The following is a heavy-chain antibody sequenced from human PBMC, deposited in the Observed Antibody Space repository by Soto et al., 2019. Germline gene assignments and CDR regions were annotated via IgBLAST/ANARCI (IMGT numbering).Heavy chain of an antibody. Sequence: QVQLQESGPGLVKPSETLSLTCTVSGGSISSYYWTWIRQPPGKGLEWLGYIYYSGSTNYNPSLKIRVTISVDTYKNQFSLKLSSVTAADTAVYYCARDSKRGYSGYDKLDYWGQGTLVTVSS. V-gene: IGHV4-59*01. D-gene: IGHD5-12*01. J-gene: IGHJ4*02. CDR2: IYYSGST. CDR3: ARDSKRGYSGYDKLDY. CDR1: GGSISSYY.